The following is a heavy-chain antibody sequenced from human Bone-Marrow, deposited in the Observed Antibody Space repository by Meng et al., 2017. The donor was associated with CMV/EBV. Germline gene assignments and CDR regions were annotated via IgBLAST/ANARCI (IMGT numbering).Heavy chain of an antibody. CDR1: GFTFSSYW. Sequence: GESLKISCAASGFTFSSYWMSWVRQAPGKGLEWVANIKQDGSEKYYVDSVKGRFTISRDNAKNSLYLQMNSLRAEDTAVYYCASGQVYYDFWSGYNYGMDVWGQGTTVTVSS. J-gene: IGHJ6*02. CDR2: IKQDGSEK. D-gene: IGHD3-3*01. V-gene: IGHV3-7*01. CDR3: ASGQVYYDFWSGYNYGMDV.